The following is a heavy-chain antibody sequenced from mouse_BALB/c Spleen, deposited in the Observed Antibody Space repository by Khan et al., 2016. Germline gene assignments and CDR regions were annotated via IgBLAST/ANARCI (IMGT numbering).Heavy chain of an antibody. Sequence: QVQLKQSGAELAKPGASVKMSCKASGYTFTGYWMHWVKQRPGQGLEWIGYINPSTGYTEYNEKFKDKATLTADKSSSTAYMKLSSLTSEDSAVDYCARARFSYWGQGTLVTVSA. V-gene: IGHV1-7*01. J-gene: IGHJ3*01. CDR1: GYTFTGYW. CDR2: INPSTGYT. CDR3: ARARFSY.